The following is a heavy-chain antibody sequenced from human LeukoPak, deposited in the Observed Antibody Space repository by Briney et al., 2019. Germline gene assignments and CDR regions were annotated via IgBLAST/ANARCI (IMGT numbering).Heavy chain of an antibody. J-gene: IGHJ4*02. CDR3: ARDQSLNWNYDYFDS. V-gene: IGHV4-4*07. D-gene: IGHD1-7*01. Sequence: PSETLSLTCTVSGVSISSHYWSWIRQPAGKGLEWIGRIYIIGGHQYNPSLNSRVTMSLDTFKNQFSLRLSSVTAADTAVYYCARDQSLNWNYDYFDSWGQGTLVAVSS. CDR1: GVSISSHY. CDR2: IYIIGGH.